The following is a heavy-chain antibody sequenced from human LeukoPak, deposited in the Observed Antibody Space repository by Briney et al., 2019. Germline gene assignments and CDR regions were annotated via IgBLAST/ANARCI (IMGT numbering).Heavy chain of an antibody. Sequence: ASVKVSCKASGYTFTGYYMHWVRQAPGQGLEWMGWINPNSGGTNYAQKFQGRDTMTRDTSISTAYMELSRLRSDDTAVYYCARDRVGGYDFWSGPGHWGQGTLVTVSS. V-gene: IGHV1-2*02. D-gene: IGHD3-3*01. J-gene: IGHJ4*02. CDR3: ARDRVGGYDFWSGPGH. CDR1: GYTFTGYY. CDR2: INPNSGGT.